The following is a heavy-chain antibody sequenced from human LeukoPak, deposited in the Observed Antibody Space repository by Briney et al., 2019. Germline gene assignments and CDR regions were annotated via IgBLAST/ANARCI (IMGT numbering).Heavy chain of an antibody. Sequence: PGGSLRLSCAASGFTFSSYTMNWVRQAPGKGLEWVSLISSSSSYIFYADSVKGRFTISRDNAKKSLYLQMNSPRAEDTAVYYCARPLSGTTDFDYWGQGTLVTVSS. D-gene: IGHD1-20*01. V-gene: IGHV3-21*01. CDR3: ARPLSGTTDFDY. CDR1: GFTFSSYT. CDR2: ISSSSSYI. J-gene: IGHJ4*02.